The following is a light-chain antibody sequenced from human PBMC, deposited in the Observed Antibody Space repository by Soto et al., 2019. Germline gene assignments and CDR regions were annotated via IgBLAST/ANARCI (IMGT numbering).Light chain of an antibody. Sequence: QSALTQPRSVSGSPGQSVTISCTGTSSDIGGHISVSWFQQPPGKAPNLMIYDVSKRPSWFPDRFSGSKSGNTASLTISGLQAEDEADYYCCSSAGAFYVFGTGTKVTVL. J-gene: IGLJ1*01. CDR2: DVS. CDR1: SSDIGGHIS. CDR3: CSSAGAFYV. V-gene: IGLV2-11*01.